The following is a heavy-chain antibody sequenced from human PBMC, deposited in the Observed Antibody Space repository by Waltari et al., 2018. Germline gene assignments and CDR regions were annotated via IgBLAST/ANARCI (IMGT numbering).Heavy chain of an antibody. D-gene: IGHD4-17*01. Sequence: QVQLVQSGAEVKKPGASVKVSCKASGYTFTSYGISWVRQAPGHWLEWMGWISAYNGNTNEERKRKGRVTMTTDTSTSTAYMELRSLRSDDTAVYYWAGQKDYGDYWFDPWGQGTLVTVSS. CDR3: AGQKDYGDYWFDP. V-gene: IGHV1-18*01. CDR1: GYTFTSYG. CDR2: ISAYNGNT. J-gene: IGHJ5*02.